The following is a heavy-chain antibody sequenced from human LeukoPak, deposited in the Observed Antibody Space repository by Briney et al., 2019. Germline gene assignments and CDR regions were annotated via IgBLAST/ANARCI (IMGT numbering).Heavy chain of an antibody. CDR3: AGKDGKVGTRPFDY. V-gene: IGHV3-9*01. Sequence: PGRSLRLSCEASGFTFDDYAMDWVRQAPGKGLEWVSGISWNSHSIAHAASVKGRFTISRDNAKNSLYLQMNSLKAEDTAFYYCAGKDGKVGTRPFDYWGQGILVTVSS. D-gene: IGHD1-26*01. CDR1: GFTFDDYA. J-gene: IGHJ4*02. CDR2: ISWNSHSI.